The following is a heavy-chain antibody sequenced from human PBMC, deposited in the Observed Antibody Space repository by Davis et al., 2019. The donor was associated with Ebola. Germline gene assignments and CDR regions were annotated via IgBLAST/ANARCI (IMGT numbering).Heavy chain of an antibody. D-gene: IGHD3-3*01. CDR3: ARDSRFLEWLLYWQY. V-gene: IGHV3-7*03. CDR1: GFTFNKYW. Sequence: GESLKISCAASGFTFNKYWMSWVRQAPGKGLEWVANIKQDGSEKYYVDSVKGRFTISSDNAKNSLYLQMNSLRAEDTAVYYCARDSRFLEWLLYWQYWGQGTLVTVSS. J-gene: IGHJ4*02. CDR2: IKQDGSEK.